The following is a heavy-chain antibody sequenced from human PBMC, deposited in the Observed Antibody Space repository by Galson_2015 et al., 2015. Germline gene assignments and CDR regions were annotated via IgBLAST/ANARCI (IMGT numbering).Heavy chain of an antibody. CDR2: ISYDGSNK. CDR1: GFTFSSYG. CDR3: AKDLTATVTYYYYGMDV. V-gene: IGHV3-30*18. J-gene: IGHJ6*02. Sequence: SLRLSCAASGFTFSSYGMHWVRQAPGKGLEWVAVISYDGSNKYYADSVKGRFTISRDNSKNTLYLQMNCLRAEDTAVYYCAKDLTATVTYYYYGMDVWGQGTTVTVSS. D-gene: IGHD4-17*01.